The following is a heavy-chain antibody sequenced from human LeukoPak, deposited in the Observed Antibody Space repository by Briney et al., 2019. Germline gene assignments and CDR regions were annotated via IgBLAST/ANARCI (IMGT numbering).Heavy chain of an antibody. CDR2: ISYDGSNK. CDR3: AKLYHYDSSREGSTFDY. CDR1: GFTFSSYG. D-gene: IGHD3-22*01. V-gene: IGHV3-30*18. Sequence: GGSLRLSCAASGFTFSSYGMHWVRQAPGKGLEWVAVISYDGSNKYYADSVKGRFTISRDNSKNTLYLQMNSLRAEDTAVYYCAKLYHYDSSREGSTFDYWDQGTLVTVSS. J-gene: IGHJ4*02.